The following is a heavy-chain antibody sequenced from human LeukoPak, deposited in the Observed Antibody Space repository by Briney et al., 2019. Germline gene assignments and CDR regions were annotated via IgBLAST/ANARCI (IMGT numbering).Heavy chain of an antibody. J-gene: IGHJ1*01. D-gene: IGHD3-22*01. Sequence: ASVKVSCKASGYTFTSCGISWVRQAPGQGLEWMGWISAYNGNTNYAQKLQGRVTMTTDTSTSTAYMELRSLRSDDTAVYYCARPEPYYYDSSGYFYAEYFQHWGQGTLVTVSS. CDR2: ISAYNGNT. CDR1: GYTFTSCG. V-gene: IGHV1-18*01. CDR3: ARPEPYYYDSSGYFYAEYFQH.